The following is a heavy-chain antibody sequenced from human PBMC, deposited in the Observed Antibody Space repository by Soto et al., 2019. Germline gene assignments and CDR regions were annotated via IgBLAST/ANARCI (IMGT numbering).Heavy chain of an antibody. J-gene: IGHJ6*02. V-gene: IGHV4-34*01. CDR3: ARGPFQDYYYGMDV. CDR1: GGSFSGYY. CDR2: INHSGST. Sequence: QVQLQQWGAGLLKPSETLSLTCAVYGGSFSGYYWSWIRQPPGKGLEWIGEINHSGSTNSNPSLKSRVTISVDTSKNQFSLKLSSVTAADTAVYYCARGPFQDYYYGMDVWGQGTTVTVSS.